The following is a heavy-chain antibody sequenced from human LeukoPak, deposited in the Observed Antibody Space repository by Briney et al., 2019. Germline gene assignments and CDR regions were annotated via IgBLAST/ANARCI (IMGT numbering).Heavy chain of an antibody. CDR1: GYTFPNYW. CDR3: ARFAYGSDYFPGHY. D-gene: IGHD3-22*01. V-gene: IGHV5-51*01. J-gene: IGHJ4*02. CDR2: IYPGDSNT. Sequence: GESLKISCKGSGYTFPNYWIGWVRQMPGKGLEWMGIIYPGDSNTRYSPSFQGQVTTSADKSISTAYLQWSSLKASDTAMYYCARFAYGSDYFPGHYWGQGTLVTVSS.